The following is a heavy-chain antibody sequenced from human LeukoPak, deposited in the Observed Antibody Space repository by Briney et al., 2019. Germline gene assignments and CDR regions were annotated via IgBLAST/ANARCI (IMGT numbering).Heavy chain of an antibody. D-gene: IGHD3-16*02. CDR1: GFTFSNAW. CDR2: IKSKTDGGTT. V-gene: IGHV3-15*01. CDR3: TTDRSRNYDYVWGSYRTPSAFDY. J-gene: IGHJ4*02. Sequence: PGGSLRLSCAASGFTFSNAWMSWVRQAPGKGLEWVGRIKSKTDGGTTDYAAPVKGRFTISRDDSKNTLYLQMNSLKTEDTAVYYCTTDRSRNYDYVWGSYRTPSAFDYWGQGTLVTVSS.